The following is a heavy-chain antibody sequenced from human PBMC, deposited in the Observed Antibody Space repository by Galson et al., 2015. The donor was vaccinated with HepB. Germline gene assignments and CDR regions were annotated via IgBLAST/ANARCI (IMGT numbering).Heavy chain of an antibody. D-gene: IGHD3-22*01. J-gene: IGHJ1*01. V-gene: IGHV4-34*01. CDR3: ARGRAWYYYDSSGLGYFQH. Sequence: ETLSLTCAVYGGSFSGYYWSWIRQPPGKGLEWIGEINHSGSTNYNPSLKSRVTISVDTSKNQFSLKLSSVTAADTAVYYCARGRAWYYYDSSGLGYFQHWGQGTLVTVSS. CDR2: INHSGST. CDR1: GGSFSGYY.